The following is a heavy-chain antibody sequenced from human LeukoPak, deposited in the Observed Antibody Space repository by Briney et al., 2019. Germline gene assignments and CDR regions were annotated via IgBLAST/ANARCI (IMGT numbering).Heavy chain of an antibody. Sequence: PSQTLSLTCTVPVGSISSRGYYWSWIRQPPGRGLEWIAYIYHSGSTNYNPSLKSRVTISIDKSKNQFSLKLSSVTVADTAVYYCASLQFSYMDVWGKGTTVTVSS. J-gene: IGHJ6*03. CDR1: VGSISSRGYY. CDR2: IYHSGST. D-gene: IGHD5-24*01. CDR3: ASLQFSYMDV. V-gene: IGHV4-30-2*01.